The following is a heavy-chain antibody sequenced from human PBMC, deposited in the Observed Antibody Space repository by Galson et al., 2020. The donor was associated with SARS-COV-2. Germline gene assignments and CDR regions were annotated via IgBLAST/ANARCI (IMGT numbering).Heavy chain of an antibody. CDR1: GFTFSGSD. CDR3: TPEIVVVVAADP. CDR2: IRTKANSYAT. J-gene: IGHJ5*02. Sequence: QAGGSLRLSCAASGFTFSGSDMHWVRQASGKGLEWVGRIRTKANSYATAYAASVKGRFTISRDDSKNTAYLQMNSLKTEDTAVYYCTPEIVVVVAADPGGQGTLVTVSS. D-gene: IGHD2-15*01. V-gene: IGHV3-73*01.